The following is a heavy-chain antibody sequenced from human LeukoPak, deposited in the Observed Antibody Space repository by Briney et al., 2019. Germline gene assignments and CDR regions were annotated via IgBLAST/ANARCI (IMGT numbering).Heavy chain of an antibody. J-gene: IGHJ5*02. V-gene: IGHV4-59*01. CDR2: IYYSGST. Sequence: SETLSLTCTVSGASIRSYYWSWIRQPPGKGLEWIGYIYYSGSTNYNPSLKSRVTISGDTSKNQFSLKLSSVTAADTAVCYCARNWAYGDEPYNWFDPWGQGTLVTVSS. CDR1: GASIRSYY. CDR3: ARNWAYGDEPYNWFDP. D-gene: IGHD4-17*01.